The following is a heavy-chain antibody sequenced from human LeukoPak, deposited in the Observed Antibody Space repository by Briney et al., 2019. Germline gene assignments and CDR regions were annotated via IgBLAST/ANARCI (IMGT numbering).Heavy chain of an antibody. CDR2: ISSSGSTI. Sequence: GGSLRLSCAASGFTFSDYYMGWIRQAPGKGLEWVSYISSSGSTIYYADSAKGRFTISRDNAKNSLYLQMNSLRAEDTAVYYCARDLPRMGFGELLNYYYYMDVWGKGTTVTVSS. CDR1: GFTFSDYY. D-gene: IGHD3-10*01. V-gene: IGHV3-11*04. CDR3: ARDLPRMGFGELLNYYYYMDV. J-gene: IGHJ6*03.